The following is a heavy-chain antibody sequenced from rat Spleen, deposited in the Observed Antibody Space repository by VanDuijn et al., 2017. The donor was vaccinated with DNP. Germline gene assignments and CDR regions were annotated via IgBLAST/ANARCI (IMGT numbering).Heavy chain of an antibody. Sequence: EVQLVESGGGQVQPGGSLKLSCVASGFSFRNYYMAWVRQTPNRGLEWVAMISHSDGTTYYPDSVKGRFTISRDNAESSLYLQMNSLKSEDTATYYCAREQHYHFDYWGQGVMVTVSS. V-gene: IGHV5-25*01. D-gene: IGHD1-10*01. CDR1: GFSFRNYY. CDR2: ISHSDGTT. J-gene: IGHJ2*01. CDR3: AREQHYHFDY.